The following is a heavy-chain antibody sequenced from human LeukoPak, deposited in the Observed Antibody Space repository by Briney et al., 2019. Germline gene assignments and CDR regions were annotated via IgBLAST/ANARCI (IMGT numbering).Heavy chain of an antibody. Sequence: GGSLRLSCAASGFTFSRYSMNWVRQAPGKGLEWVSYISSSSSTIYYAGSVKGRFTISRDNAKNSLYLQMNSLRAEDTAVYYCARPQYYYDSSGLDYWGQGTLVTVSS. CDR1: GFTFSRYS. D-gene: IGHD3-22*01. CDR2: ISSSSSTI. V-gene: IGHV3-48*04. CDR3: ARPQYYYDSSGLDY. J-gene: IGHJ4*02.